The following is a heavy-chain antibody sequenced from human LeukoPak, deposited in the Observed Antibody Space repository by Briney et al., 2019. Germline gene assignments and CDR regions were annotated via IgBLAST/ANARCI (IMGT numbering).Heavy chain of an antibody. CDR3: ARIYGDYSEDYNYYMDV. CDR2: IYHSGST. D-gene: IGHD4-17*01. Sequence: PSETLSLTCTVSGASISSSSYYWSWIRQPPGKGLEWIGYIYHSGSTYYNPSLKSRVTISVDRSNNQFSLKLSSVTAADRAVYYCARIYGDYSEDYNYYMDVWGKGTTVTVSS. V-gene: IGHV4-30-2*01. J-gene: IGHJ6*03. CDR1: GASISSSSYY.